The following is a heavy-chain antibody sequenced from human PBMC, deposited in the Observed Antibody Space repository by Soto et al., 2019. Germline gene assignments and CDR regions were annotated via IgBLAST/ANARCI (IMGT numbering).Heavy chain of an antibody. D-gene: IGHD2-15*01. J-gene: IGHJ4*02. CDR1: GGSISSSSYY. CDR2: IYYSGST. CDR3: ATIRPLRYNALGYCSGGSCSDLDY. V-gene: IGHV4-39*01. Sequence: SETLSLTCTVSGGSISSSSYYWGWIRQPPGKGLEWIGSIYYSGSTYYNPSLKSRVTISVDTSKNQFSLKLSSVTAADTAVYYCATIRPLRYNALGYCSGGSCSDLDYWGQGTLVTVSS.